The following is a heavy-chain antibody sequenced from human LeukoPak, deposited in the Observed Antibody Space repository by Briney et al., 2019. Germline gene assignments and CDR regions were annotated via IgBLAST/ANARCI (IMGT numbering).Heavy chain of an antibody. J-gene: IGHJ4*02. V-gene: IGHV3-7*03. D-gene: IGHD4-17*01. Sequence: GGSLRLSCEGSGFTFSDYSMNWVRQAPGKGLEWVAKIKYDGSEKYYVDSVKGRFTISRDNAKNSLYLQMNSLRAEDTAVYYCAVTVTTGVFDYWGQGTLVTVSS. CDR2: IKYDGSEK. CDR1: GFTFSDYS. CDR3: AVTVTTGVFDY.